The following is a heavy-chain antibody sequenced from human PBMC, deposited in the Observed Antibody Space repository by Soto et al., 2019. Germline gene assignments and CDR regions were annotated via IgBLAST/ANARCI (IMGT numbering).Heavy chain of an antibody. J-gene: IGHJ5*02. Sequence: SETLSLTCAVYGGSFSGYYWSWIRQPPGKGLEWIGEINHSGSTNYNPSLKSRVTISVDTSKNQFSLKLSSVTAADTAVYYCARVGARYHRTAVADEVWFDPWGQGTLVTVSS. CDR1: GGSFSGYY. V-gene: IGHV4-34*01. CDR3: ARVGARYHRTAVADEVWFDP. CDR2: INHSGST. D-gene: IGHD6-19*01.